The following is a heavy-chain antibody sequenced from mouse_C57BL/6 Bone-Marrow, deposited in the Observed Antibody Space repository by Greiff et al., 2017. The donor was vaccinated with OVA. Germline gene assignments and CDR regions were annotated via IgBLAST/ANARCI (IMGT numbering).Heavy chain of an antibody. Sequence: VQRVESGPELVKPGASVKISCKASGYSFTSYYIHWVKQRPGQGLEWIGWIYPGSGNTKYNEKFKGKATLTADTSSSTAYLQLSSLTSEDSAVYYCASGFFDYWGQGTTLTVSS. D-gene: IGHD2-2*01. J-gene: IGHJ2*01. CDR3: ASGFFDY. CDR2: IYPGSGNT. CDR1: GYSFTSYY. V-gene: IGHV1-66*01.